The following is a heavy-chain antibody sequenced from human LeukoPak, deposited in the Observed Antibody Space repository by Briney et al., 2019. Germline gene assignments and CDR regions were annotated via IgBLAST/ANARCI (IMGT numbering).Heavy chain of an antibody. J-gene: IGHJ4*02. Sequence: GGSLRLSCAASGFTFSSYGMHWVRRAPGKGLEWVAVIWYDGSNKYYADSVKGRFTISRDNSKNTLYLQMNSLRAEDTAVYYCARGSAAAIDYWGQGTLVTVSS. D-gene: IGHD6-13*01. V-gene: IGHV3-33*01. CDR1: GFTFSSYG. CDR2: IWYDGSNK. CDR3: ARGSAAAIDY.